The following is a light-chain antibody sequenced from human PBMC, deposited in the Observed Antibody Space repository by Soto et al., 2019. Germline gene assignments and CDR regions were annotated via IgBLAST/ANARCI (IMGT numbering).Light chain of an antibody. J-gene: IGKJ1*01. Sequence: DIVMTQSPLSLSVTPGEPASISCRSSQSLLHSNGYNYLDWYLQKPGQSPQLLIYLGSTRAPGVPDRFSGSGSGTDLTLKISRREAEDVAVYYCMQAPQSPPAFGQGTKVEIK. CDR3: MQAPQSPPA. CDR1: QSLLHSNGYNY. V-gene: IGKV2-28*01. CDR2: LGS.